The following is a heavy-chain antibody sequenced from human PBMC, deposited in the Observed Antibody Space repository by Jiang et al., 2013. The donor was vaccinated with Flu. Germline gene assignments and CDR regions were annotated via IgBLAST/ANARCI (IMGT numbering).Heavy chain of an antibody. J-gene: IGHJ4*02. Sequence: SQTLSLTCVISGDSISNNVVAWNWIRQSPSRGLGWLGKTRYISRWLTEYSVSMQGRITINPDTSRNQLSLQLDSATPDDTAIYYCVRDYNWAFDSWGQGTLVTVSS. CDR1: GDSISNNVVA. D-gene: IGHD1-1*01. V-gene: IGHV6-1*01. CDR3: VRDYNWAFDS. CDR2: TRYISRWLT.